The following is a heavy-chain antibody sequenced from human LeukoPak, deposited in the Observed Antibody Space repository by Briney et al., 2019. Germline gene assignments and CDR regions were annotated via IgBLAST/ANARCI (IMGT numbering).Heavy chain of an antibody. CDR1: GFTFSSYA. J-gene: IGHJ4*02. V-gene: IGHV3-23*01. CDR2: ISGSGGST. Sequence: GGSLRLSCAASGFTFSSYAMSWVRQAPGKGLEWVSAISGSGGSTYYADSVKGRFTISGDNSKNTLYLQMNSLRAEDTAVYYCAKDRGNYYDSSGYSFWGQGTLVTVSS. D-gene: IGHD3-22*01. CDR3: AKDRGNYYDSSGYSF.